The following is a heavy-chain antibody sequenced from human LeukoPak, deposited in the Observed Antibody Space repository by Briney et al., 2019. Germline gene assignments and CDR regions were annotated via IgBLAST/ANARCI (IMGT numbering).Heavy chain of an antibody. D-gene: IGHD1-26*01. Sequence: SETLSLTCVVSGGPITNDNWWNWVRQPPGKGLEWIGEIHHTGRTNYNPSLKSRVTISVDKSKNAFSLKVTSVTAADTAVYYCAKNGYYSSDSWGPGTLVTVSS. J-gene: IGHJ4*02. CDR2: IHHTGRT. CDR3: AKNGYYSSDS. V-gene: IGHV4-4*02. CDR1: GGPITNDNW.